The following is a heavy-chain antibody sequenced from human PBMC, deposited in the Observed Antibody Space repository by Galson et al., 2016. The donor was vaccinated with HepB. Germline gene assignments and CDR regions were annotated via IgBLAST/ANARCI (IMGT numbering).Heavy chain of an antibody. Sequence: QSGAEVKKPGESLKISCKGSGYTFSSYWIAWVRQTPGKGLEWMGIIYPADSDTRYSPSFQGQVTISVDKSINTAYLQWGGLKASDSAMYYCARPYDDTSPWAVNVFDLWGQGKMVTVSS. D-gene: IGHD4-17*01. V-gene: IGHV5-51*01. J-gene: IGHJ3*01. CDR2: IYPADSDT. CDR1: GYTFSSYW. CDR3: ARPYDDTSPWAVNVFDL.